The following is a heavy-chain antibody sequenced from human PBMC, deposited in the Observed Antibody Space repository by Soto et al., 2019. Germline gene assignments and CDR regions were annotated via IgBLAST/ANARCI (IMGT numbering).Heavy chain of an antibody. CDR1: GYTFTIYG. Sequence: ASVKVSCKASGYTFTIYGISWVRQAPGQGLEWMGWISAYNGNTNYAQKLQGRVTMTTDTSTSTAYMELRSLRSDDTAVYYCARGRDPSTAYYYYYYMDVWGKGTTVTV. D-gene: IGHD2-2*01. CDR3: ARGRDPSTAYYYYYYMDV. J-gene: IGHJ6*03. CDR2: ISAYNGNT. V-gene: IGHV1-18*01.